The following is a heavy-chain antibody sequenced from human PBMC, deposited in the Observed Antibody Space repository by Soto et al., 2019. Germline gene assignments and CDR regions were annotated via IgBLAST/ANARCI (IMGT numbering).Heavy chain of an antibody. Sequence: GGSLRLSCAASGFTVSSNYMTWVRQAPGKRLDCVSVIYSDDNTYYADSVKGRFIISRDNSRNTLYLQMNSLRAEDTAVYFCARESRGYSHYFDSWGQGTLVTVYS. CDR1: GFTVSSNY. J-gene: IGHJ4*02. D-gene: IGHD3-22*01. CDR3: ARESRGYSHYFDS. CDR2: IYSDDNT. V-gene: IGHV3-53*01.